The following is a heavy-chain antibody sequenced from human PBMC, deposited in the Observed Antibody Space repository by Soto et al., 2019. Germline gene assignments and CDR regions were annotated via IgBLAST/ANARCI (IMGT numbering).Heavy chain of an antibody. D-gene: IGHD3-10*01. V-gene: IGHV1-18*01. CDR2: ISAYNGNT. CDR1: GYTFTSYG. J-gene: IGHJ6*02. Sequence: ASVKVSCKASGYTFTSYGISWVRQAPGQGLEWMRWISAYNGNTNYAQKHQGRVTMTTDTSTSTAYMELRSLRSDDTAVYYCARAYYYGSGDYYYYYYGMDVWGQGTTVTGSS. CDR3: ARAYYYGSGDYYYYYYGMDV.